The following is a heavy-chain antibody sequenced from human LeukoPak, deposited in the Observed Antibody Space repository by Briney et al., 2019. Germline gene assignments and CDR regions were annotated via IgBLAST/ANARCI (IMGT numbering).Heavy chain of an antibody. CDR3: ARPMVGAYCSGGSCYKNLFDY. V-gene: IGHV1-2*02. Sequence: GASVKVSCKASGYTFTGYYMHWVRQAPGQGLEWMGWINPNSGGTNYAQKFQGRVTMTRDTSISTAYMELSRLRSGDTAVYYCARPMVGAYCSGGSCYKNLFDYWGQGTLVTVSS. CDR1: GYTFTGYY. J-gene: IGHJ4*02. D-gene: IGHD2-15*01. CDR2: INPNSGGT.